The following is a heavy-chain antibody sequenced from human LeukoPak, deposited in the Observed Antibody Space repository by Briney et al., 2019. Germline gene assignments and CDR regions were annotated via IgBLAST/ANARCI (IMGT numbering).Heavy chain of an antibody. Sequence: GGSLRLSCAASGFTFSSYAMSWVRQAPGKGLEWVSAISGSGGSTYYADSVKGRFTIPRDNSKNALYLQMNSLRAEDTAVYYCAKDGAPPYYYYYGMDVWGQGTTVTVSS. CDR2: ISGSGGST. D-gene: IGHD3-10*01. CDR3: AKDGAPPYYYYYGMDV. V-gene: IGHV3-23*01. CDR1: GFTFSSYA. J-gene: IGHJ6*02.